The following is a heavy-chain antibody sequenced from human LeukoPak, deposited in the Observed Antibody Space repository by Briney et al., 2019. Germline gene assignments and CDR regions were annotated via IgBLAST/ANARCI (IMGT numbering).Heavy chain of an antibody. CDR3: ARGGASSKLFDA. D-gene: IGHD6-6*01. CDR2: IYYDGST. CDR1: GVSISNYY. J-gene: IGHJ4*02. V-gene: IGHV4-59*01. Sequence: PSETLSLTRSVSGVSISNYYWSWLRQPPGKGLEWIAFIYYDGSTNYNPSLKSRATISVDTSKNQYSLNLSSVTPADTAVYYCARGGASSKLFDAWGQGTLVTVSS.